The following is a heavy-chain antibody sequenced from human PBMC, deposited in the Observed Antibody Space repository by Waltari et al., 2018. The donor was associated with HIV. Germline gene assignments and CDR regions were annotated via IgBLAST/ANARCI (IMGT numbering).Heavy chain of an antibody. CDR1: GGSISSGSFY. Sequence: HVQLQESGPAPVKPSQTLSLTCTVSGGSISSGSFYWSCIRQHPGKGLEWIGYIYYSGSTYYNPSLKSRVTISVDTSKNQFSLKLSSVTAADTAVYYCARDKDSSGYHFDYWGQGTLVTVSS. CDR3: ARDKDSSGYHFDY. CDR2: IYYSGST. D-gene: IGHD3-22*01. V-gene: IGHV4-31*03. J-gene: IGHJ4*02.